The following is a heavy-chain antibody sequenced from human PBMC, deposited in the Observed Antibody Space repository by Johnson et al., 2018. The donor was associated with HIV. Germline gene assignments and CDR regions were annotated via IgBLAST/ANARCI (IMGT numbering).Heavy chain of an antibody. CDR3: AKERSGSYSGADAFDI. CDR1: GFTFSSYG. Sequence: QVLLVESGGGVVQPGRSLRLSCAASGFTFSSYGMHWVRQAPGKGLEWVAVIWYDGSNKYYAASVKGRFTISRDNSKNTLYLQMNSLRAEDTAVYYCAKERSGSYSGADAFDIWGQGTMVTVSS. CDR2: IWYDGSNK. V-gene: IGHV3-33*06. D-gene: IGHD1-26*01. J-gene: IGHJ3*02.